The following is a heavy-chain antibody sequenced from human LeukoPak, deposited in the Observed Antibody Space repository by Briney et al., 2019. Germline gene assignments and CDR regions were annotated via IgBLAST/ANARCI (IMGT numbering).Heavy chain of an antibody. CDR3: AKDLNWIYYYYGMDV. Sequence: GGSLRLSCAASGFTFSSYAMNWVRQAPGKGLEWVSAISGSGGSTYYADSVKGRVTISRDNSKNTLYLQMNSLRAEDTAVYYCAKDLNWIYYYYGMDVWGQGTTVTVSS. D-gene: IGHD1-1*01. CDR2: ISGSGGST. J-gene: IGHJ6*02. V-gene: IGHV3-23*01. CDR1: GFTFSSYA.